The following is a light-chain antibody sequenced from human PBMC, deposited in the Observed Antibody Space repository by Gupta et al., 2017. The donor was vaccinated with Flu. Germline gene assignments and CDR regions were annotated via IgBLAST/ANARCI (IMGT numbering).Light chain of an antibody. CDR1: ETVLYSPNNRNY. Sequence: DIVLTQSPDSLAVSLGEAAPITCRSSETVLYSPNNRNYLAWYPQRPGHPPKLLIYWASTRESGIPDRFSASGSGTEFPLTIRSLRAEDVAVYYCQQYYSAHPTFGGGTKVELK. V-gene: IGKV4-1*01. J-gene: IGKJ4*01. CDR3: QQYYSAHPT. CDR2: WAS.